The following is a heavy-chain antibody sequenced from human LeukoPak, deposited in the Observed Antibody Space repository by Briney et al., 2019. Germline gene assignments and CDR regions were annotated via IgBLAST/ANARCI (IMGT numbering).Heavy chain of an antibody. CDR3: ARYALGGKGDFWAVEDTGGDAFDI. CDR2: VYYTGRT. D-gene: IGHD3/OR15-3a*01. J-gene: IGHJ3*02. V-gene: IGHV4-59*08. CDR1: VGSTTGYY. Sequence: EASETLSLTCSVSVGSTTGYYWSWIRQPPGKGLEGLAYVYYTGRTLYNPSLKSRVTISVDTSKTQFSLTVTSVTAADTAVYYCARYALGGKGDFWAVEDTGGDAFDIWGQGTMVTVSS.